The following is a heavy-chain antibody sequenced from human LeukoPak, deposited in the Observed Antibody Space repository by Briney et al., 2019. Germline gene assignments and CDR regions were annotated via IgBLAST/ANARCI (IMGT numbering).Heavy chain of an antibody. CDR3: ARDRHILEWLCKLHY. Sequence: GGSLRLSCAASGFAYSDYYMSWIRQAPGKGLVWVSYISNTGNTIYYADSVKGRFTIPRDNAKNLLYLQMNSLRAEDTAVYYCARDRHILEWLCKLHYWGQGTLVTVSS. J-gene: IGHJ4*02. CDR1: GFAYSDYY. V-gene: IGHV3-11*01. CDR2: ISNTGNTI. D-gene: IGHD3-3*01.